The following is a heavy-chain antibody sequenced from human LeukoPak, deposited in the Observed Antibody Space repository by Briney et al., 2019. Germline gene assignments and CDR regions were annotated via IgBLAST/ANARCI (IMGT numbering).Heavy chain of an antibody. CDR2: IKQDGSEK. J-gene: IGHJ4*02. Sequence: GGSLRLSCAASGFTVSSNYMSWVRQAPGKGLEWVANIKQDGSEKYYVDSVKGRFTISRDNAKNSLYLQMNSLRAEDTAVYYCAKTTTGYSSGRFPGWPVDYWGQGTLVTVSS. D-gene: IGHD6-19*01. CDR1: GFTVSSNY. V-gene: IGHV3-7*03. CDR3: AKTTTGYSSGRFPGWPVDY.